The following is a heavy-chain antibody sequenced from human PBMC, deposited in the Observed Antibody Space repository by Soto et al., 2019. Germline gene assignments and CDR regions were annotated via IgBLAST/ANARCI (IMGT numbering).Heavy chain of an antibody. CDR3: ARSRGVTPFK. CDR2: IYYSGGT. V-gene: IGHV4-31*03. Sequence: SETLSLTCTVSGGSISSGGYYWSWIRQHPGKGLEWIGYIYYSGGTYYNPSLKSRVTISVDTSKNQFSLKLSSVTAADAAVYYCARSRGVTPFKWGQGTLVTVSS. J-gene: IGHJ4*02. CDR1: GGSISSGGYY. D-gene: IGHD3-10*01.